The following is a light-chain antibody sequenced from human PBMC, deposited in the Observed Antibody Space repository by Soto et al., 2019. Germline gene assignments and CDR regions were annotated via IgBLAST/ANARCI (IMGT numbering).Light chain of an antibody. Sequence: IVIPLSPVALSDTPGASTTVSCRASQSVSSNLAWYQQKPGQAPRPLIYGAFPRATGIPGRFSGSGSGTEFTLPLSSPQSEDFAVYYCQQYNNCTRTFGQGSIVDVK. CDR3: QQYNNCTRT. CDR1: QSVSSN. V-gene: IGKV3-15*01. J-gene: IGKJ1*01. CDR2: GAF.